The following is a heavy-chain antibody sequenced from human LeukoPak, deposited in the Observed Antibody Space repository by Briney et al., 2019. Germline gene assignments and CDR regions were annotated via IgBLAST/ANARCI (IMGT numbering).Heavy chain of an antibody. J-gene: IGHJ4*02. CDR2: IYPGDSDT. D-gene: IGHD2-2*01. CDR3: ARPRGYCSSTSCYFDY. Sequence: GESLKISCKGSGYSFTSYWIGWVRQLPGKGLEWMGIIYPGDSDTRYSPSFQGQVTISADKSISTAYLQWSSLKASDTAMYYCARPRGYCSSTSCYFDYWGQGTLVTVSS. V-gene: IGHV5-51*01. CDR1: GYSFTSYW.